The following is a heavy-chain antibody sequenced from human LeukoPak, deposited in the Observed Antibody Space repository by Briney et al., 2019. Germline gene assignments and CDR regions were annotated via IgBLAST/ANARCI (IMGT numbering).Heavy chain of an antibody. CDR1: GASISSSKW. CDR3: AINRRPYCYDSSGYLDV. CDR2: IYHSGNT. V-gene: IGHV4-4*02. J-gene: IGHJ6*02. D-gene: IGHD3-22*01. Sequence: SETLSLTCAVSGASISSSKWWSWVRQPPGKGLEWIGEIYHSGNTNYNPSLKSRVTISVDKSQNQFSLKLTSATAADTAVFYCAINRRPYCYDSSGYLDVWGQGTTVTVSS.